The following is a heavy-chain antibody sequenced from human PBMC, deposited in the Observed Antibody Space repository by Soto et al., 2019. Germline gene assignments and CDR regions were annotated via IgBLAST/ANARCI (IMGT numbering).Heavy chain of an antibody. V-gene: IGHV4-34*01. CDR2: INHSGST. CDR3: ARGIRSRPPPYCSSTSCYVWFDP. Sequence: PSETLSLTCAVYGGSFSGYYWSWIRQPPGKGPEWIGEINHSGSTNYNPSLKSRVTISVDTSKNQFSLKLSSVTAADTAVYYCARGIRSRPPPYCSSTSCYVWFDPWGQGTLVTVSS. CDR1: GGSFSGYY. D-gene: IGHD2-2*01. J-gene: IGHJ5*02.